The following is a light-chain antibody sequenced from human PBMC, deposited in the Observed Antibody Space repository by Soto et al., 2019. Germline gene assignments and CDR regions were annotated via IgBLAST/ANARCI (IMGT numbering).Light chain of an antibody. CDR1: QYVSTN. Sequence: ETGVTRLRPSLNVSGSELATLSCRASQYVSTNLAWYQQQPGQPPRLLIYDISNRATGIPARFSGSGSETEFALTITSLQSEDFAVYYCQQYDTWPLTFGGGTKVDIK. J-gene: IGKJ4*01. V-gene: IGKV3D-15*01. CDR2: DIS. CDR3: QQYDTWPLT.